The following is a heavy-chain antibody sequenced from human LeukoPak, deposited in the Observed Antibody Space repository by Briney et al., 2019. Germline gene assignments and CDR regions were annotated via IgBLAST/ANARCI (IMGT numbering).Heavy chain of an antibody. D-gene: IGHD6-13*01. CDR2: IYHSGST. CDR1: GYSISSGYY. CDR3: PRAAGYSSSWNYYYNYYMDV. V-gene: IGHV4-38-2*02. J-gene: IGHJ6*03. Sequence: SETLSLTCTVSGYSISSGYYWGWIRQPPGKGLEWIGSIYHSGSTYYNPSLKSRVTISVDTSKNQFSLKLSSVTAADTAVYYCPRAAGYSSSWNYYYNYYMDVCSKGTTVTVS.